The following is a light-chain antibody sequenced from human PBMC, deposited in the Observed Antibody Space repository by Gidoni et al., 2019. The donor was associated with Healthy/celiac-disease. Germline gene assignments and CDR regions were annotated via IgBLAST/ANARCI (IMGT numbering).Light chain of an antibody. V-gene: IGKV3-20*01. CDR3: QQYGSSPPLT. J-gene: IGKJ4*01. CDR2: GAS. CDR1: QSVSSSY. Sequence: EIVLTQSPGTLSLSPGERATLSCRASQSVSSSYLAWYQQKPGQAPRRLIYGASSGSGTDFTLTISRLEPEDVAVYYCQQYGSSPPLTFGGGTKVEIK.